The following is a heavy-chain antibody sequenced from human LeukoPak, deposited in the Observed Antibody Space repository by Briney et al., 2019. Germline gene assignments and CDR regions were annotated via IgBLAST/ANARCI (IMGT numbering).Heavy chain of an antibody. D-gene: IGHD3-9*01. CDR2: IKHSGST. J-gene: IGHJ4*02. Sequence: SETLSLTCAVYGGSFSGYYWSWIRQPPGKGLEWIGEIKHSGSTNYNPSLKSRVTISVDTSKNQFSLKLSSVTAADTAVYYCARGRLTYDILTGYYTYWGQGTLVTVSS. CDR3: ARGRLTYDILTGYYTY. CDR1: GGSFSGYY. V-gene: IGHV4-34*01.